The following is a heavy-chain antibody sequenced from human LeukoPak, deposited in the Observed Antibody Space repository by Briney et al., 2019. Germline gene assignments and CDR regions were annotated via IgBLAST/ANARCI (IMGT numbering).Heavy chain of an antibody. CDR1: GYTFTSYY. CDR2: INPSGGST. Sequence: ASVKVSCKASGYTFTSYYMHWVRQAPGQGLEWMGIINPSGGSTSYAQKFQGRVTMTRDTSASTVYMELSSLRSEDTAVYYCARGYCSSTSCSQRPNWFDPWGQGTLVTVSS. J-gene: IGHJ5*02. V-gene: IGHV1-46*03. D-gene: IGHD2-2*01. CDR3: ARGYCSSTSCSQRPNWFDP.